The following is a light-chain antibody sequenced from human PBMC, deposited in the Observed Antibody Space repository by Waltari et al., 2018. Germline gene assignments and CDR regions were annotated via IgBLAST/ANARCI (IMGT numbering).Light chain of an antibody. CDR1: QSVSSSY. CDR2: GAS. Sequence: EIVLTQSPGTLSLSPGERATLSCRASQSVSSSYLAWYQQKPGQAPRPLIYGASSRATGTPDRFSGSGSGTDFTLTISRLEPEDFAVYYCQQYGSSPTTFGQGTKVEIK. CDR3: QQYGSSPTT. V-gene: IGKV3-20*01. J-gene: IGKJ1*01.